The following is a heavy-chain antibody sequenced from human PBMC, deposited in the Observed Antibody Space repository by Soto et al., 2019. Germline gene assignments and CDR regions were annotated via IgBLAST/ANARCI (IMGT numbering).Heavy chain of an antibody. CDR1: GYSFTSYW. Sequence: EVQLVQSGAEVKKPGESLRISCKGSGYSFTSYWISWVRQMPGKGLEWMGRIDPSDSYTNYSPSFQGHVTISADKSISTAYLQWSSLKASDTAMYYCARHYDFWSGFYMFESWGQGTLVTVSS. V-gene: IGHV5-10-1*03. D-gene: IGHD3-3*01. CDR3: ARHYDFWSGFYMFES. J-gene: IGHJ4*02. CDR2: IDPSDSYT.